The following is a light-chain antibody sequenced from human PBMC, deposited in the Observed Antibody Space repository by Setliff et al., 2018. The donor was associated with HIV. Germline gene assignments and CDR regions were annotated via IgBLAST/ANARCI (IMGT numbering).Light chain of an antibody. J-gene: IGLJ1*01. CDR3: QSYDTSLIGV. CDR1: SSDVGGYSY. V-gene: IGLV2-14*01. CDR2: EVR. Sequence: QSALAQPASVSGSPGQSITISCTGTSSDVGGYSYVSWYQQHPGKAPKLIIYEVRNRPSGVSNRFSGSKSGNTASLTISGLQAEDEADYYCQSYDTSLIGVFGTGTKVTVL.